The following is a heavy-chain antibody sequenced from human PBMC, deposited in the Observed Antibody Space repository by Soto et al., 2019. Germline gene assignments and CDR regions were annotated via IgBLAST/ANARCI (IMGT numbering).Heavy chain of an antibody. J-gene: IGHJ2*01. Sequence: SVKVSCKASGGTFSSYTISWVRQAPGQGLEWMGRIIPILGIANYAQKFQGRVTITADKSTSTAYMELSSLRSEDTGVYYCARDRGGGETYCQFDLWGRGTLVTVSS. V-gene: IGHV1-69*04. CDR1: GGTFSSYT. CDR3: ARDRGGGETYCQFDL. D-gene: IGHD2-21*01. CDR2: IIPILGIA.